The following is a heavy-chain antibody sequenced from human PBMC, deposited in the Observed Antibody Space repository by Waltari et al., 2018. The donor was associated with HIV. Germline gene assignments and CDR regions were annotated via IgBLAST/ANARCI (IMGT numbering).Heavy chain of an antibody. V-gene: IGHV3-21*01. D-gene: IGHD6-13*01. J-gene: IGHJ6*02. Sequence: EVPLVESGGGLVKPGESLGLACGASKFAFGILTVNWVRPTPGKGLEWVSSFTSRDDRSHYLEPVKGRFSVSRDNAKNTLFLQMNSLRGEDTAVYYCGWVPAATHGMDVWGRGTTVIVSS. CDR1: KFAFGILT. CDR3: GWVPAATHGMDV. CDR2: FTSRDDRS.